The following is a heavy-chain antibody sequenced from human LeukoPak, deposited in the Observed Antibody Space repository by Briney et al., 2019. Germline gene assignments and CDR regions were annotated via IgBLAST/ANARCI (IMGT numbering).Heavy chain of an antibody. J-gene: IGHJ5*02. V-gene: IGHV4-34*01. D-gene: IGHD3-10*01. Sequence: SETLSLTCAVYGGSFSGYYWSWIRQPPGKGLEWIGEVNHSGSTNYNPSLKSRVTISVDTSKNQFSLKLSSVTAADTAVYYCARGLYYYGSGSYLPASNWFDPWGQGTLVTVSS. CDR3: ARGLYYYGSGSYLPASNWFDP. CDR1: GGSFSGYY. CDR2: VNHSGST.